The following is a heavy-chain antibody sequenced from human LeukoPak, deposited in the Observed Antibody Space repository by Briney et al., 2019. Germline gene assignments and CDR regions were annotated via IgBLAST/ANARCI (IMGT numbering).Heavy chain of an antibody. V-gene: IGHV3-11*04. CDR3: ARAPYVLRFLEHRGDY. CDR2: ISSSGSTI. CDR1: GFTFSNAW. Sequence: TAGGSLRLSCAASGFTFSNAWMSWVRQAPGKGLEWVSYISSSGSTIYYADSVKGRFTISRDNAKNSLYLQMNSLRAEDTAVYYCARAPYVLRFLEHRGDYWGQGTLVTVSS. D-gene: IGHD3-3*01. J-gene: IGHJ4*02.